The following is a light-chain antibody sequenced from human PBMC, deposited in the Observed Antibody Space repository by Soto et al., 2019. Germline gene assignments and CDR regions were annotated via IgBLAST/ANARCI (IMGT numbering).Light chain of an antibody. V-gene: IGLV1-40*01. Sequence: QSVLTPPPSVSGAPGQAVSISCTGSGSNLGAGYDVNWYQQFPGTAPTLLISDNTNRPSGVPDRFSGSKSGTSASLAISGLQSDDEADYYCQSYDNSLRGYVFGPGTKVTVL. J-gene: IGLJ1*01. CDR2: DNT. CDR1: GSNLGAGYD. CDR3: QSYDNSLRGYV.